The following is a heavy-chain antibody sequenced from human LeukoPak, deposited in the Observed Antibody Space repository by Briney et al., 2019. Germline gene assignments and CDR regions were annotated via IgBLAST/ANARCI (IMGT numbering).Heavy chain of an antibody. CDR3: ARRGPPRTLLRGVKSGWFDP. CDR1: GGSISSYY. J-gene: IGHJ5*02. CDR2: INHSRST. D-gene: IGHD3-10*01. V-gene: IGHV4-34*01. Sequence: SETLSLTCTVSGGSISSYYWSWIRQPPGKGLEWIGEINHSRSTNYNPSLKSRVTISVDTSKNQFSLKLSSVSAADTAVYYCARRGPPRTLLRGVKSGWFDPWGRGTLATVSS.